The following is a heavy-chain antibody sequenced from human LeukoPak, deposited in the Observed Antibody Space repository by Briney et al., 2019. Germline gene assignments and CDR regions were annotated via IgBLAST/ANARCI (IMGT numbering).Heavy chain of an antibody. D-gene: IGHD6-13*01. CDR2: INSDGSST. CDR1: GFTFSSYW. CDR3: ARVAGGSSPYYFDY. Sequence: PGGSLRLSCAASGFTFSSYWMHWVRQAPGKGLVWVSRINSDGSSTSYADSVKGRFTISRDSAKNTLYLQMNSLRAEDTAVYYCARVAGGSSPYYFDYWGRGTLVTVSS. V-gene: IGHV3-74*01. J-gene: IGHJ4*02.